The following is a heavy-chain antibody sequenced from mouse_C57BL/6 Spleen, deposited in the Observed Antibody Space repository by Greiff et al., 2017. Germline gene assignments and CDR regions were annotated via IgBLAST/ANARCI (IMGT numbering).Heavy chain of an antibody. J-gene: IGHJ3*01. CDR3: ARGGNWDGFAY. V-gene: IGHV1-55*01. CDR2: IYPGSGST. CDR1: GYTFTSYW. Sequence: QVHVKQPGAELVKPGASVKMSCKASGYTFTSYWITWVKQRPGQGLEWIGDIYPGSGSTNYNEKFKSKATLTVDTSSSTAYMQLSSLTSEDSAVYYCARGGNWDGFAYWGQGTLVTVSA. D-gene: IGHD4-1*01.